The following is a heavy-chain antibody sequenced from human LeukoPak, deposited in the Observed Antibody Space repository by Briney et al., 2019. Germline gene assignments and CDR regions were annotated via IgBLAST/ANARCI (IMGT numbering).Heavy chain of an antibody. J-gene: IGHJ6*02. CDR2: INHSGST. V-gene: IGHV4-34*01. Sequence: SETLSLTCAVYGGSFSGYYWSWIRQPPGKGLEWIGEINHSGSTNYNPSLKSRVTISIDTSKNQISLKLSSVTAADTAVYYCANVWGSYRYNYYGMDVWGQGTTVTVSS. CDR3: ANVWGSYRYNYYGMDV. CDR1: GGSFSGYY. D-gene: IGHD3-16*02.